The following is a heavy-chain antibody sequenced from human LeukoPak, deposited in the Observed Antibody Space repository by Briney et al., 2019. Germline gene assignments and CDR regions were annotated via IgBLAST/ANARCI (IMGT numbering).Heavy chain of an antibody. D-gene: IGHD3-10*01. CDR2: ISGGGSST. J-gene: IGHJ4*02. CDR3: AKHVGPPGVRGFDF. CDR1: GFTYSSYA. V-gene: IGHV3-23*01. Sequence: PGGSLRLSCAASGFTYSSYAMSWVRQAPGKGLEWVSTISGGGSSTYYADSVKGRFTISRDNSKNTVYLQMNSLRAEDTALYYCAKHVGPPGVRGFDFWGQGTLVTVSS.